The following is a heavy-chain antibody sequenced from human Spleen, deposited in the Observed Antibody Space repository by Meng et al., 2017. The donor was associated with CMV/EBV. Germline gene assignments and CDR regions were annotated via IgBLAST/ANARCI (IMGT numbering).Heavy chain of an antibody. Sequence: ASVKVSCKASGYTFTGYYMHWVRQAPGQGLEWMGWINPNSGGTNYAQKFQGRVTMTRDTSISTAYMELSRLRSDDTAVYYCARNDRYDSSGVYSLYYYYAMDVWGQGTTVTVSS. V-gene: IGHV1-2*02. CDR3: ARNDRYDSSGVYSLYYYYAMDV. CDR2: INPNSGGT. D-gene: IGHD3-22*01. J-gene: IGHJ6*02. CDR1: GYTFTGYY.